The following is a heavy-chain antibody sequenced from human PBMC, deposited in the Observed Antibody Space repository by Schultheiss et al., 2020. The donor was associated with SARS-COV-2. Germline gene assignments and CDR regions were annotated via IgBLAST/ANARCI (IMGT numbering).Heavy chain of an antibody. CDR2: INHSGST. V-gene: IGHV4-34*01. D-gene: IGHD4-23*01. Sequence: GSLRLSCAVYGGSFSGYYWSWIRQPPGKGLEWIGEINHSGSTNYNPSLKSRVTISVDTSKNQFSLKLSSVTAADTAVYYCARGYGGNSELFDYWGQGTLVTVSS. J-gene: IGHJ4*02. CDR3: ARGYGGNSELFDY. CDR1: GGSFSGYY.